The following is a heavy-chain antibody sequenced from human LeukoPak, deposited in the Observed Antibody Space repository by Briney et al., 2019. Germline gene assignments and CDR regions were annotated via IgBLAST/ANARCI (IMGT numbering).Heavy chain of an antibody. D-gene: IGHD6-6*01. CDR1: GGSFSGYY. CDR2: INHSGST. Sequence: SETLSLTCAVYGGSFSGYYWSWIRQPPGKGLEWIGEINHSGSTNYNPSLKSRVTISVDTSKNQFYLKLSSVTAADTAVYYCAREYSGSIGAFDIWGQGTMVTVSS. V-gene: IGHV4-34*01. J-gene: IGHJ3*02. CDR3: AREYSGSIGAFDI.